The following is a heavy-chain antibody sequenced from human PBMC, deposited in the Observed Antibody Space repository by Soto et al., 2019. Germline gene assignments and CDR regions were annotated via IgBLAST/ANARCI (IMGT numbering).Heavy chain of an antibody. CDR1: GGAFSGYY. Sequence: QVQLQQWGAGLLKPSETLSLTCAVYGGAFSGYYWSWIRQPPGKGLGWIGEINHSGSTNYNPSINSRLTIPVDTSTPQFSLQLRSVTAANTGGYYCAGRYCSDGSGLAAFAIWGQETMVTVSS. CDR2: INHSGST. CDR3: AGRYCSDGSGLAAFAI. D-gene: IGHD2-15*01. V-gene: IGHV4-34*01. J-gene: IGHJ3*02.